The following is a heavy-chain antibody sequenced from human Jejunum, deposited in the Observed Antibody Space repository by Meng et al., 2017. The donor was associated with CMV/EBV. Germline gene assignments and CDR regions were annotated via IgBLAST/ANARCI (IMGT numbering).Heavy chain of an antibody. Sequence: VCSGGGVIPAGGSLILPCSPPAFTVRNNYMNWGRQAPGKGLEWVSVIYNGDNTNYAESVRGRFTISRDNSKNTLYLQMNSLRAEDTAVYYCAGGAVWLVCEYWGQGTLVTVSS. V-gene: IGHV3-53*01. D-gene: IGHD5-12*01. J-gene: IGHJ4*02. CDR1: AFTVRNNY. CDR2: IYNGDNT. CDR3: AGGAVWLVCEY.